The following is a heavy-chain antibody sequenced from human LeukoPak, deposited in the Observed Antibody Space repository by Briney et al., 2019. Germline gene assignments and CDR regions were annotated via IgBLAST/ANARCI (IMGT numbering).Heavy chain of an antibody. J-gene: IGHJ4*02. Sequence: SETLSLTCSVSGGSISSGVYYWSWIRQPPGKGLEWIGEINHSGSTNYNPSLKSRVTISVDTSKNQFSLKLSSVTAADTAVYYCARGRRYTKDWGQGTLVTVSS. D-gene: IGHD1-14*01. CDR2: INHSGST. CDR3: ARGRRYTKD. CDR1: GGSISSGVYY. V-gene: IGHV4-34*01.